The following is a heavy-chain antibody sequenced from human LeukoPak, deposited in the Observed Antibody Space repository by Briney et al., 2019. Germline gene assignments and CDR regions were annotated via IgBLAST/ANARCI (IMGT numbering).Heavy chain of an antibody. CDR2: IYYSGST. V-gene: IGHV4-39*01. Sequence: SETLSLTXTVSGGSISSSGYYWGWIRQPPGKGLEWIASIYYSGSTYYNPSLKSRVTISVDTSKNQLSLKLSSLTAADTAVYYCARHEYSGSYYGLSWFDPWGQGTLVTVSS. J-gene: IGHJ5*02. CDR3: ARHEYSGSYYGLSWFDP. D-gene: IGHD1-26*01. CDR1: GGSISSSGYY.